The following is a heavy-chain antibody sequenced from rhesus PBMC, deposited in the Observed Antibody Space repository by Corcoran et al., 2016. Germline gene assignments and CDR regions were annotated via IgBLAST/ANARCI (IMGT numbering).Heavy chain of an antibody. CDR3: ARHSGPFDY. D-gene: IGHD5-24*01. Sequence: QVQLQESGPGVVKPSETLSLTCSVSGGSIRASYRWSWVRPPPGKGREWIGYIYGSSTSTNYNPSLKSRVTISKDTSKNQFSLKLSSVTAADTAVYHCARHSGPFDYWGQGVLVTVSS. V-gene: IGHV4S10*01. CDR2: IYGSSTST. CDR1: GGSIRASYR. J-gene: IGHJ4*01.